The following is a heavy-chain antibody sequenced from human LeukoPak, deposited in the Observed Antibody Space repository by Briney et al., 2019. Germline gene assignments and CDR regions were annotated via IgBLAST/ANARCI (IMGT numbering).Heavy chain of an antibody. D-gene: IGHD3-16*02. V-gene: IGHV6-1*01. J-gene: IGHJ5*02. CDR3: ARGLGIMITFGGVIVRENWFDP. CDR2: TYYRSKWYN. Sequence: SQTLSLTCAISGDSVSSNSAAWNWIRQSPSRGLEWLGRTYYRSKWYNDYAVSVKSRITINPDTSKNQFSLQLNSVTPEDTAVYYCARGLGIMITFGGVIVRENWFDPWGQGTPVTVSS. CDR1: GDSVSSNSAA.